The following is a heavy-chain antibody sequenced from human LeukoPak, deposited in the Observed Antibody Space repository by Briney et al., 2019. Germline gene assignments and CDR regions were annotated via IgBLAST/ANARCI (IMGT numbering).Heavy chain of an antibody. D-gene: IGHD3-3*01. J-gene: IGHJ4*02. Sequence: GGSLRLSCEASGFIFSSYWMSWVRQAPGKGLEWVANIKQDGSEKYYVDSVKGRFTISRDNAKNSLYLQMNSLRAEDTAVYYCARDGSGYNFDYWGQGTLVTVSS. CDR1: GFIFSSYW. CDR2: IKQDGSEK. CDR3: ARDGSGYNFDY. V-gene: IGHV3-7*01.